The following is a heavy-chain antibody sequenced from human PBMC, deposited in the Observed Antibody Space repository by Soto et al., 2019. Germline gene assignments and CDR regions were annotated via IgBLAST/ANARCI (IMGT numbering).Heavy chain of an antibody. J-gene: IGHJ6*02. D-gene: IGHD2-15*01. CDR1: GFTFDDYA. V-gene: IGHV3-43D*03. Sequence: GGSLRLSCAASGFTFDDYAMHWVRQAPGKGLEWVSLISWDGGSTYYADSVKGRFTISRDNSKNSLYLQMNSLRAEDTALYYCAKDWGLCSGGSCDSYYYGMDVWGQGTTVTVSS. CDR3: AKDWGLCSGGSCDSYYYGMDV. CDR2: ISWDGGST.